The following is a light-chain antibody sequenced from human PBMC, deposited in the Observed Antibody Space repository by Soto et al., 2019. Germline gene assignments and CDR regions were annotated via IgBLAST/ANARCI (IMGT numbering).Light chain of an antibody. J-gene: IGKJ3*01. CDR1: ESVHRN. CDR3: QHYSNWAPT. CDR2: YAS. V-gene: IGKV3-15*01. Sequence: EVVMTQSPATLSVSPGERVTLSCRASESVHRNLAWYHQKPGQGPSLLIYYASTRATGVTDRFTGSGSGTEFTLTISSRQSEDFGVYHCQHYSNWAPTFGPGTKVEIK.